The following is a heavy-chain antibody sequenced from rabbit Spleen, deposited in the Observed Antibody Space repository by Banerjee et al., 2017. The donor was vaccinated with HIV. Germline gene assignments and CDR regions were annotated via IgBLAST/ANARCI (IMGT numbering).Heavy chain of an antibody. D-gene: IGHD8-1*01. V-gene: IGHV1S40*01. CDR1: GVSFTTNYY. CDR3: ARDSGTSFSSYGMDL. CDR2: IDTGSSGFT. J-gene: IGHJ6*01. Sequence: QSLEESGGDLVKPGASLTLTCIASGVSFTTNYYMCWVRQAPGKGLEWIACIDTGSSGFTYFASWAKGRFTISKTSSTTVTLQVTSLTAADTATYFCARDSGTSFSSYGMDLWGPGTLVTVS.